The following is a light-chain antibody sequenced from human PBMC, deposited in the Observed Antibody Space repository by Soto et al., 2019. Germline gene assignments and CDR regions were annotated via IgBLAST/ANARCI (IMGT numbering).Light chain of an antibody. J-gene: IGKJ1*01. V-gene: IGKV3-11*01. CDR2: DAS. CDR3: QQYGNLVWT. CDR1: QSVSSY. Sequence: EILLTQSPATLSLSPGERATLSCRASQSVSSYLAWYQQKPGQAPRLLIYDASNRATGIPARFSGSGSGTDFTLTISRLEPEDFAVYYCQQYGNLVWTFGQGTKVDIK.